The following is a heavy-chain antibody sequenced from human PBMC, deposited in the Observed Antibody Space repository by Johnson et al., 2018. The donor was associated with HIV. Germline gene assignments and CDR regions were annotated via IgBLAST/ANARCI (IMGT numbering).Heavy chain of an antibody. Sequence: QVQLVESGGGVVQPGRSLRLSCAASGFTFSSYAMHWVRQAPGKGLEWVAVISYAGSNKYYAASVKGRFTISRDNSKNTLYLQMNSLRAEDTAVYYCARVRGYSNGAHAFDIWGQGTMVTGSS. V-gene: IGHV3-30-3*01. J-gene: IGHJ3*02. CDR1: GFTFSSYA. D-gene: IGHD5-18*01. CDR3: ARVRGYSNGAHAFDI. CDR2: ISYAGSNK.